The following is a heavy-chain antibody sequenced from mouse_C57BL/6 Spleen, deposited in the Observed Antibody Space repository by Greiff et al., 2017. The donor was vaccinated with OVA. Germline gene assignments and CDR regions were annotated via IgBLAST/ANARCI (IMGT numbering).Heavy chain of an antibody. CDR2: IDPSDSYT. CDR3: ASETGTSFDY. D-gene: IGHD4-1*01. J-gene: IGHJ2*01. Sequence: QVQLQQSGAELVKPGASVKLSCKASGYTFTSYWMQWVKQRPGQGLEWIGEIDPSDSYTNYNQKFKGKATLTVDTSSSTAYMQLSSLTSEDSAVYYCASETGTSFDYGGQGTTLTVSS. V-gene: IGHV1-50*01. CDR1: GYTFTSYW.